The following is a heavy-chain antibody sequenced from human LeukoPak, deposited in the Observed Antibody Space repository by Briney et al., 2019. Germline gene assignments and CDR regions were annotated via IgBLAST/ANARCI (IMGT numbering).Heavy chain of an antibody. CDR1: GFTFSSYW. CDR3: XXXEQXFRISSYFDY. D-gene: IGHD6-13*01. Sequence: GGSLRLSCAASGFTFSSYWMHWVRQAPGKGLVWVSRINSDGSSTSYADSVKGRFTISRDNAKNTLYLQMNSLRAEDTAVYYCXXXEQXFRISSYFDYWGQGTLVTVAS. CDR2: INSDGSST. J-gene: IGHJ4*02. V-gene: IGHV3-74*01.